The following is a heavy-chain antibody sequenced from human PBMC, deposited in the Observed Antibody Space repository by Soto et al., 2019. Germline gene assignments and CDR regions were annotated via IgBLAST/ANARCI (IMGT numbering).Heavy chain of an antibody. CDR3: ASQPPDFWSGYYGVPFDY. CDR1: GFTFSSYW. CDR2: INSDGSST. D-gene: IGHD3-3*01. V-gene: IGHV3-74*01. Sequence: PGGSLRLSCAASGFTFSSYWMHWVRQAPGKGLVWVSRINSDGSSTSYADSVKGRFTISRDNAKNTLYLQMNSLRAEDTAVYYCASQPPDFWSGYYGVPFDYWGQGTLVTVSS. J-gene: IGHJ4*02.